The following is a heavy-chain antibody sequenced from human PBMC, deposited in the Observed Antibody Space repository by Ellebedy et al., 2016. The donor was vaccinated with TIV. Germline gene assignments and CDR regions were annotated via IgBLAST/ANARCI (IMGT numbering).Heavy chain of an antibody. Sequence: AASVKVSCKSSGYTFIDYGVTWVRQAPGQGLDWMGWVSAYSGNTNYAENLQGRVTMTTDTSTDTAYMELSSLRSEDTAVYYCARARSSGWLHTPDYWGQGLLVTVSS. J-gene: IGHJ4*02. CDR2: VSAYSGNT. CDR1: GYTFIDYG. V-gene: IGHV1-18*01. CDR3: ARARSSGWLHTPDY. D-gene: IGHD6-19*01.